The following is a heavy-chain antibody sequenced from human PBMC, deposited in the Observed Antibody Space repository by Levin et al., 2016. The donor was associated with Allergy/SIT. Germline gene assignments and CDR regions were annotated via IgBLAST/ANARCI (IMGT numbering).Heavy chain of an antibody. CDR3: ARNGYCSGGSCYPARHYYYYYYMDV. CDR2: INHSGST. Sequence: SETLSLTCAVYGGSFSGYYWSWIRQPPGKGLEWIGEINHSGSTNYNPSLKSRVTISVDTSKNQFSLKLSSVTAADTAVYYCARNGYCSGGSCYPARHYYYYYYMDVWGKGTTVTVSS. CDR1: GGSFSGYY. J-gene: IGHJ6*03. V-gene: IGHV4-34*01. D-gene: IGHD2-15*01.